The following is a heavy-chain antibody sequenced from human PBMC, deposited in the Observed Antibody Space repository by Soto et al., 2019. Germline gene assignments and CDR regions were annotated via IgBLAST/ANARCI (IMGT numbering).Heavy chain of an antibody. CDR2: IYYSGST. CDR1: GGSISSYY. V-gene: IGHV4-59*01. CDR3: ARGNYGDYAA. Sequence: SETLCLTCTVSGGSISSYYWSWIRQPPGKGLEWIGYIYYSGSTNYNPSLKSRVTISVDTSKNQFSLKLSSVTAADTAVYYCARGNYGDYAAWGQGTLVTVSS. D-gene: IGHD4-17*01. J-gene: IGHJ5*02.